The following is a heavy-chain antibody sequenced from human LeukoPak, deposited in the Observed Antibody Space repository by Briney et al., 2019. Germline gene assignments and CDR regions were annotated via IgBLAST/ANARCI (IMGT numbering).Heavy chain of an antibody. CDR2: ISGSGGST. D-gene: IGHD1-1*01. V-gene: IGHV3-23*01. J-gene: IGHJ4*02. CDR1: GFTFSNYD. CDR3: AKDRTKPEY. Sequence: GGSLRLSCAASGFTFSNYDMSWVRQAPGKGLEWVSAISGSGGSTYYADSVKGRFTISRDNSKNTLYLQMNSLGAEDTAVYYCAKDRTKPEYWGQGTLVTVSS.